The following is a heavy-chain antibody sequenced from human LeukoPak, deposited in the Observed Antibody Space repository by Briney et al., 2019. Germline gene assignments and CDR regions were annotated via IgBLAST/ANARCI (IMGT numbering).Heavy chain of an antibody. CDR3: ARGLGEGYPDY. V-gene: IGHV4-34*12. D-gene: IGHD5-24*01. Sequence: AETLSLTCAVHGGSFSGFYWSWMRQPPGKGPEWIGEIFDGGRTNSDPSLKSRVTISGDTSKNQYSLKLSSVTAADTAVYYCARGLGEGYPDYWGKGTLVTVSP. CDR2: IFDGGRT. CDR1: GGSFSGFY. J-gene: IGHJ4*02.